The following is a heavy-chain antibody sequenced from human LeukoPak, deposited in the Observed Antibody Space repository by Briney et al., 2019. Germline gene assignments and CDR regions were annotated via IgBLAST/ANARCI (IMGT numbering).Heavy chain of an antibody. Sequence: GGSLRLSCAASGFTFNVYPLHWFRQAPGKGLDWFSLISGDGGSTYYADSVKGRFTISRDNSKNSLYLQMNSLRTEDTALYYCAKDGGIAANWFDPWGQGTLVTVSS. V-gene: IGHV3-43*01. D-gene: IGHD6-13*01. CDR1: GFTFNVYP. J-gene: IGHJ5*02. CDR2: ISGDGGST. CDR3: AKDGGIAANWFDP.